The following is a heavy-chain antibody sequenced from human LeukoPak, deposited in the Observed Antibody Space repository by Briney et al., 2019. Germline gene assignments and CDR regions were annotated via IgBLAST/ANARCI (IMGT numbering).Heavy chain of an antibody. V-gene: IGHV1-69*04. CDR3: ASAHGGYSSSSGVDY. CDR2: IIPILGIA. D-gene: IGHD6-13*01. CDR1: GGTFSSYA. J-gene: IGHJ4*02. Sequence: TVKVSCKASGGTFSSYAISWVRQAPGQGLEWMGRIIPILGIANYAQKFQGRVTITADKSTSTAYMELSSLRSEDTAVYYCASAHGGYSSSSGVDYWGQGTLVTVSS.